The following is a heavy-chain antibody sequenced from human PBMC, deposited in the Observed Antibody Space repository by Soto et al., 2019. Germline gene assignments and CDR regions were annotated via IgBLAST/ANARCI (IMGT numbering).Heavy chain of an antibody. CDR3: ALEPQLVFQH. Sequence: QVQLVESGGGVVQPGRSLRLSCAASGFTFSSYGMHWVRQAPGKGLEWVAVIWYDGSNKYYADSVKGRFTISRDNSKNTLYLQMSILRAEDTAVYFCALEPQLVFQHWGQGTLVSVS. J-gene: IGHJ1*01. CDR1: GFTFSSYG. D-gene: IGHD6-13*01. V-gene: IGHV3-33*01. CDR2: IWYDGSNK.